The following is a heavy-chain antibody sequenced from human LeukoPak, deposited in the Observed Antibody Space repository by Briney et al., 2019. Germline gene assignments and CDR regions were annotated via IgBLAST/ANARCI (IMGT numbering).Heavy chain of an antibody. CDR2: ISSSSSYI. CDR3: ARDNDYTNYY. V-gene: IGHV3-21*01. Sequence: GGSLRLSCAASGFTFSSYNMNWVRQAPGKGLGWVSIISSSSSYIHYADSVKGRFTVSRDNAKSSLFLQMNSLRAEDTAVYYCARDNDYTNYYWGQGTLVTVSS. J-gene: IGHJ4*02. D-gene: IGHD4-11*01. CDR1: GFTFSSYN.